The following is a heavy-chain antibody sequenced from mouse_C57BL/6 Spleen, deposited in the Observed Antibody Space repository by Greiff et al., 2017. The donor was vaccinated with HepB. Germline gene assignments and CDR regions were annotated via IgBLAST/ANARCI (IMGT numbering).Heavy chain of an antibody. Sequence: EVQRVESGGGLVQPKGSLKLSCAASGFSFNTYAMNWVRQAPGKGLEWVARIRSKSNNYATYYADSVKDRFTISGDDSESMLYLQMNNLKTEDTAMYYCVRDGYYAMDYWGQGTSVTVSS. CDR1: GFSFNTYA. J-gene: IGHJ4*01. V-gene: IGHV10-1*01. CDR2: IRSKSNNYAT. CDR3: VRDGYYAMDY. D-gene: IGHD2-3*01.